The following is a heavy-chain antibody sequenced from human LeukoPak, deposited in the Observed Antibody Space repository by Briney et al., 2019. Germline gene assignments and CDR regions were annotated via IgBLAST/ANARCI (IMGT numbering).Heavy chain of an antibody. V-gene: IGHV4-59*01. CDR3: ARGRGSLTY. J-gene: IGHJ4*02. CDR1: GGSISLYY. CDR2: FYDTRSP. Sequence: SETLSLICTVSGGSISLYYWSWIRQPPGKGLEWIGYFYDTRSPKYNPSLERRVTISVDMSRNQFSLNLTSVTAADTAVYYCARGRGSLTYWGQGTLATVSS. D-gene: IGHD3-10*01.